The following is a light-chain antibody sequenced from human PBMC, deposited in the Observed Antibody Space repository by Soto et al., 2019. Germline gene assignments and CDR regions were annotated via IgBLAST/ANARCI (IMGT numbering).Light chain of an antibody. CDR3: LQNYDFPWT. V-gene: IGKV1-6*01. CDR2: TAS. CDR1: QDIRDD. Sequence: AIQVTQSPSSLSASVGDRVTITCRASQDIRDDLGWYQQKPGNAPKLLIYTASTLKSGVPSRFSGSGSGTDFTITITSLQPEDFATYYCLQNYDFPWTFGQGTKVEIK. J-gene: IGKJ1*01.